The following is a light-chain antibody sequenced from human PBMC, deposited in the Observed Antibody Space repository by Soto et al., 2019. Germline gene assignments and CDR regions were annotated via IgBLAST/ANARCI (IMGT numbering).Light chain of an antibody. CDR2: DVS. CDR1: QSVRSN. CDR3: HQRYNWPRVT. V-gene: IGKV3-11*01. J-gene: IGKJ5*01. Sequence: EIVMTQSPVTLSVSPGERATLSCRASQSVRSNLAWYQQKPGQPPRLLIYDVSNRATGIPARFSGSGSGTDFTLTITSLEPEDFAVYFCHQRYNWPRVTFGQGTRLEIK.